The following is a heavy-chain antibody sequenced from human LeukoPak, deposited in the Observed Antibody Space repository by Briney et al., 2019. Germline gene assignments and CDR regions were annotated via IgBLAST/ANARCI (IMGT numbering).Heavy chain of an antibody. J-gene: IGHJ4*02. D-gene: IGHD5-18*01. V-gene: IGHV3-30-3*01. Sequence: GGSLRLSCAASGFPFSSYSMHWVRQAPGKGLEWVALTSYDGSNKYYADSVKGRFTISRDNSKNTLYLQMNSLRTEDTAMYYCAKDMGYTFGHAFDYWGQGTLVTVSS. CDR1: GFPFSSYS. CDR2: TSYDGSNK. CDR3: AKDMGYTFGHAFDY.